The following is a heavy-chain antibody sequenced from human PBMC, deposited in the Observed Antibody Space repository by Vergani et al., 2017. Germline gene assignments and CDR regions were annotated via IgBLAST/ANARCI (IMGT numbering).Heavy chain of an antibody. CDR2: IRNKAYGGKT. V-gene: IGHV3-49*04. CDR3: SKGRVYRFGYSDY. D-gene: IGHD5-18*01. J-gene: IGHJ4*02. CDR1: GFSFGDYA. Sequence: EVQLVESGGGLVPPGRSLRLFCAASGFSFGDYAMTWVRQAPGKGLEGVAVIRNKAYGGKTEYAASVKGRFTISSDDSKRLAYLQLSGLKTEDTAVYFFSKGRVYRFGYSDYWGQGTLVTVSS.